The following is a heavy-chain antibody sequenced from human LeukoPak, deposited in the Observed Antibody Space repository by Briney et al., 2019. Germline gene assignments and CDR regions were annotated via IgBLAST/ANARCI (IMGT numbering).Heavy chain of an antibody. CDR3: ARGGGYYYGSGSYYKG. D-gene: IGHD3-10*01. V-gene: IGHV3-7*03. J-gene: IGHJ4*02. Sequence: QSGGSLRLSCAASGFTFSSYWMSWVRQAPGKGLEWVANIKQDGSEKYYVDSVKGRFTISRDNAKNSLYLQMNSLRAEDTAVYYCARGGGYYYGSGSYYKGWGQGTLVTVSS. CDR2: IKQDGSEK. CDR1: GFTFSSYW.